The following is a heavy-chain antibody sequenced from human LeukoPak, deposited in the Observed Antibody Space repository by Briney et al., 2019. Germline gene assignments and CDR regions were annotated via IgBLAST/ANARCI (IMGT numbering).Heavy chain of an antibody. Sequence: PGRSLRLSCAASGFTFSSYAMHWVRQAPGKGLEWVAVISYDGRNKYYADSVKGRFTISRDNSKNPLYLQMNSLSAEDTAVYYCARTGYYYASCGYSYLVDYWGQGTLVTVSS. V-gene: IGHV3-30*04. CDR2: ISYDGRNK. D-gene: IGHD3-22*01. J-gene: IGHJ4*02. CDR3: ARTGYYYASCGYSYLVDY. CDR1: GFTFSSYA.